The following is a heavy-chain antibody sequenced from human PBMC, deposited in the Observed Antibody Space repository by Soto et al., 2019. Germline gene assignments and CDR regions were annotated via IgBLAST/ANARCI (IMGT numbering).Heavy chain of an antibody. Sequence: HPGGSLRLSCAASGFTFSSYGMHWVRQAPGKGLEWVAVISYDGSNKYYAASVKGRFTIPRDNSKNTLYLQMNSLRAEDTAVYYCASQYRTYYDFWSGSNWFDPWGQGTLVTVSS. V-gene: IGHV3-30*03. CDR1: GFTFSSYG. CDR3: ASQYRTYYDFWSGSNWFDP. CDR2: ISYDGSNK. J-gene: IGHJ5*02. D-gene: IGHD3-3*01.